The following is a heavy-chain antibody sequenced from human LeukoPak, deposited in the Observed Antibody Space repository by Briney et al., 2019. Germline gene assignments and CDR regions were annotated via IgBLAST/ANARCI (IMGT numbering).Heavy chain of an antibody. CDR1: GYTFTSYD. CDR3: ARGPPNWGYDY. CDR2: MSPNSGDT. D-gene: IGHD7-27*01. J-gene: IGHJ4*02. Sequence: ASVNVSCKASGYTFTSYDFNWVRQATGQRPEWMGRMSPNSGDTGYAQKFQDRVTMTRNTSISTAYMELGSLRSDDTAVYYCARGPPNWGYDYWGPGTLVTVSS. V-gene: IGHV1-8*01.